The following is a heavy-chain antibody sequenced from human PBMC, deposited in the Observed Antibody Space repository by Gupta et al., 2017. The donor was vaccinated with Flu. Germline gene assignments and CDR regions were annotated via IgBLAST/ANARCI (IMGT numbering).Heavy chain of an antibody. CDR2: IRSRRYGGTT. CDR3: ISDDDYDNHEDLDY. D-gene: IGHD4-17*01. V-gene: IGHV3-49*04. CDR1: GLTFGDHS. J-gene: IGHJ4*02. Sequence: EVQLVASGGTWVQPGRSLRLSCTISGLTFGDHSMSWVRQAPGKGLEWLGFIRSRRYGGTTEYAASVKGRFTISRDEFKRVAYLQMNSLQSEDTGIYYCISDDDYDNHEDLDYWGQGTLVTVSS.